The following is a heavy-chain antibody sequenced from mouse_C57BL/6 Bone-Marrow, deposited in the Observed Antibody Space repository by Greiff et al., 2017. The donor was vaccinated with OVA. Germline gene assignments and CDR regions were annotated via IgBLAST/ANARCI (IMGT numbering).Heavy chain of an antibody. Sequence: QVQLQQPGAELVMPGASVKLSCKASGYTFTSYWMHWVKQRPGQGLEWIGEIDPSDSYTNYNQKFKGKSTLTVDKPSSTAYMQLSSLTSEDSAVYYCAALSRAYWGQGTLVTVSA. CDR2: IDPSDSYT. CDR1: GYTFTSYW. CDR3: AALSRAY. V-gene: IGHV1-69*01. D-gene: IGHD6-1*01. J-gene: IGHJ3*01.